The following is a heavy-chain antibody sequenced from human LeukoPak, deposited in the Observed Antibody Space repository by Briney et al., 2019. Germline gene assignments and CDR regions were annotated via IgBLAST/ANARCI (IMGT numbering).Heavy chain of an antibody. Sequence: PGGSLRLSCAASGFTFSSYSMNRVRQAPGEGLEWVSTISSSGSYIYYADSVKGRFTISRDNAKNSLYLQMNSLRAEDTAVYYCARTATSMVRGVSDYWGQGTLVTVSS. CDR1: GFTFSSYS. V-gene: IGHV3-21*04. CDR3: ARTATSMVRGVSDY. J-gene: IGHJ4*02. D-gene: IGHD3-10*01. CDR2: ISSSGSYI.